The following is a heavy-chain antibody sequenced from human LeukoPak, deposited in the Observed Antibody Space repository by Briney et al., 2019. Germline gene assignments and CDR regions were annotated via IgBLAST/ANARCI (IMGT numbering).Heavy chain of an antibody. CDR1: GFTIGSQA. CDR2: FGGSDERT. CDR3: AKNAGSIFGGIDY. Sequence: QSGGSLRLSCVGSGFTIGSQAMSWVRQAPGKGLEWVSGFGGSDERTYYADSVKGRFTISRDNSKNTLYLQMNSLRAEDTAVYYCAKNAGSIFGGIDYWGQGTLVTVSS. V-gene: IGHV3-23*01. D-gene: IGHD3-3*01. J-gene: IGHJ4*02.